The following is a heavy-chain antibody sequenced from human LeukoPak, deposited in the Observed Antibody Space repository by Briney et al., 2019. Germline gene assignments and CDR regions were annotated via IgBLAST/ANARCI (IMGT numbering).Heavy chain of an antibody. CDR3: AKGLLFSSSWYLDY. V-gene: IGHV3-23*01. Sequence: GGSLRLSCAASGFTFSSYAMSWVRQAPGKGLEWVSAISGSGGSTYHADSVKGRFTISRDNSKNTLYLQMNSLRAEDTAVYYCAKGLLFSSSWYLDYWGQGTLVTVSS. D-gene: IGHD6-13*01. CDR1: GFTFSSYA. CDR2: ISGSGGST. J-gene: IGHJ4*02.